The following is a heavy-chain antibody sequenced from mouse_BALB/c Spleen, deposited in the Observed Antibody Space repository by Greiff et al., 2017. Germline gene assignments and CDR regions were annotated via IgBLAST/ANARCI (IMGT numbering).Heavy chain of an antibody. CDR2: ISDGGSYT. CDR1: GFTFSDYY. CDR3: ARHGGLMDY. J-gene: IGHJ4*01. Sequence: EVKLVESGGGLVKPGGSLKLSCAASGFTFSDYYMYWVRQTPEKRLEWVATISDGGSYTYYPDSVKGRFTISRDNAKNNLYLQMSSLKSEDTAMYYCARHGGLMDYWGQGTSVTVSS. V-gene: IGHV5-4*02.